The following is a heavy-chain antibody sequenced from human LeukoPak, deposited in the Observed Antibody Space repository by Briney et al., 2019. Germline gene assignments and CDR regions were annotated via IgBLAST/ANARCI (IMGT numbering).Heavy chain of an antibody. CDR2: ISSSSSYI. Sequence: GGSLRPSCAASGFKFSSYSMKWVRQAPGKGLEWVSFISSSSSYIYYADSLKGRFTISRDNAKNSLYLQMNSLRAEDTAVYYCARRAGAYSHPYDYWGQGTLVTVSS. D-gene: IGHD4/OR15-4a*01. J-gene: IGHJ4*02. CDR3: ARRAGAYSHPYDY. V-gene: IGHV3-21*04. CDR1: GFKFSSYS.